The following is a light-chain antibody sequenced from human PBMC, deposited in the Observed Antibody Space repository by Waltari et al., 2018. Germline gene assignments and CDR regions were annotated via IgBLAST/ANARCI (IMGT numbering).Light chain of an antibody. CDR2: VNSAGSH. CDR3: QTGGHGTWV. Sequence: QLVLTQSPSASASLGASVRLTCTLDSGHTSNIIAWHQQQPEKGPRYLMKVNSAGSHSKGDEIPARFSGSGSGAERYLTIASVQSEDEADYYCQTGGHGTWVFGGGTKLTVL. CDR1: SGHTSNI. V-gene: IGLV4-69*01. J-gene: IGLJ3*02.